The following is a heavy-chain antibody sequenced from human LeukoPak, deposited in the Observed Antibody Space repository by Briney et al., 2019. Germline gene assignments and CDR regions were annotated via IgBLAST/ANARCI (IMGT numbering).Heavy chain of an antibody. CDR2: MDEYGSDI. Sequence: GGSLRLSCVVSGFDFSGFSMSWVRQAPGKGLEWVAIMDEYGSDIFYVESVKGRFIISSANARNSLYLQMNNLRAEDTAVYYCARPRGCGSARCNYFDYWGQETLVTVSS. CDR3: ARPRGCGSARCNYFDY. D-gene: IGHD2-2*01. J-gene: IGHJ4*02. CDR1: GFDFSGFS. V-gene: IGHV3-7*01.